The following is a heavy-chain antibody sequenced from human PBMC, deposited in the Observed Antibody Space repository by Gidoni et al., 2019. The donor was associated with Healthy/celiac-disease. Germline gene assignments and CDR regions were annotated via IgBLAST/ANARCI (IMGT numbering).Heavy chain of an antibody. Sequence: QLQLQESGPGLVKPSEPLSLTCTVSGGSIGMSSYYWGWIRQPPGKGLEWIGSSYYSGSTYYNSSLKSRVTISVDTSKNQFSLKLSSVTSADTAVYYCARSMDPGYSSLGYWGQGTLVTVSS. CDR2: SYYSGST. CDR3: ARSMDPGYSSLGY. CDR1: GGSIGMSSYY. J-gene: IGHJ4*02. D-gene: IGHD6-13*01. V-gene: IGHV4-39*01.